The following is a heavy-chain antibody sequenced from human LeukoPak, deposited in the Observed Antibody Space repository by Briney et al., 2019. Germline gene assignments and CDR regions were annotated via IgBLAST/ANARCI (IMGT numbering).Heavy chain of an antibody. D-gene: IGHD5-18*01. J-gene: IGHJ3*02. V-gene: IGHV3-33*08. CDR1: GFTFSSYW. Sequence: GGSLRLSCAASGFTFSSYWMTWVRQAPGKGLEWVAVIWYDGSNKYYADSVKGRFTISRDNSKNTLYLQMNSLRAEDTAVYYCARDLVDTAMVVLGNLGAFDIWGQGTMVTVSS. CDR2: IWYDGSNK. CDR3: ARDLVDTAMVVLGNLGAFDI.